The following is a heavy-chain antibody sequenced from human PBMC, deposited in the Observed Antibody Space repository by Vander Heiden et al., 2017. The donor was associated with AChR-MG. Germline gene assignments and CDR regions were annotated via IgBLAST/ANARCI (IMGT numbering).Heavy chain of an antibody. CDR3: ARSSDIGYNWFDP. CDR2: IIPIFGTA. V-gene: IGHV1-69*06. Sequence: QVQLVQSGAEVKKPGSSVKVSCKASGGPLSSYTISWVRQAPGQGLEWMGGIIPIFGTANDAQKFQGRVTITADKSTSTAYMELSSLRSEDTAVYYCARSSDIGYNWFDPWGQGTLVTVSS. J-gene: IGHJ5*02. D-gene: IGHD3-16*01. CDR1: GGPLSSYT.